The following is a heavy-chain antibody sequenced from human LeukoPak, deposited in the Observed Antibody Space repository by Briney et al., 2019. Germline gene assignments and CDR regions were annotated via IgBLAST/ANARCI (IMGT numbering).Heavy chain of an antibody. V-gene: IGHV3-66*01. Sequence: GGSLRLSCAASGFTFSNYYMSWVRQAPGKGPEWVSILYSGGATYSADSVKGRFTISRDNSKSMLYLQMISLRAEDTAVYYCARGDPRSYNYVMDVWGQGTTVTVSS. CDR1: GFTFSNYY. J-gene: IGHJ6*02. CDR3: ARGDPRSYNYVMDV. CDR2: LYSGGAT. D-gene: IGHD3-10*01.